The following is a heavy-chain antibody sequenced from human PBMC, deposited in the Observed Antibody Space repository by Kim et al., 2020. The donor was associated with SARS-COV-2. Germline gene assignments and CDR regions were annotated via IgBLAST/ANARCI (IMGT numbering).Heavy chain of an antibody. D-gene: IGHD6-13*01. CDR3: ARTHSSSWRYFDY. Sequence: SETLSLTCTVSGGSISSYYWSWIRQPPGKGLEWIGYIYYSGSTNYNPSLKSRVTISVDTSKNQFSLKLSSVTAADTAVYYCARTHSSSWRYFDYWGQGTLVTVSS. V-gene: IGHV4-59*01. J-gene: IGHJ4*02. CDR2: IYYSGST. CDR1: GGSISSYY.